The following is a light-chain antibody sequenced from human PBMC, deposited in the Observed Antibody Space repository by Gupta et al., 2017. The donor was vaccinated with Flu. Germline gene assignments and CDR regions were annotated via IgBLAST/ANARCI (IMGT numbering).Light chain of an antibody. J-gene: IGKJ5*01. Sequence: EILLAQSPATLSLSPGERATLSCRASRSVSRNLAWYQHKLGQAPRLLIYGASTRATDIAARFSGSGSGTDFTLTISSLEPEDSAIYYCQQRGSCPITFGQGTLMEIK. CDR2: GAS. CDR3: QQRGSCPIT. V-gene: IGKV3-11*01. CDR1: RSVSRN.